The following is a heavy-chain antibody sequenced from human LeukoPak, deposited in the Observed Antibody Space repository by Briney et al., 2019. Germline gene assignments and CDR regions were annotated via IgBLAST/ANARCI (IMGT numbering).Heavy chain of an antibody. CDR2: KYYSEST. D-gene: IGHD3-10*01. CDR3: ARGSGNYFGWFDP. CDR1: GGSISGYY. Sequence: PSETLSLTCTVSGGSISGYYWTWIRQPPGKGLEWIGYKYYSESTNSNPSLKSRVTISVDPSKNQFSLKLTSVTAADTAVYYCARGSGNYFGWFDPWGQGTPVTVSS. V-gene: IGHV4-59*01. J-gene: IGHJ5*02.